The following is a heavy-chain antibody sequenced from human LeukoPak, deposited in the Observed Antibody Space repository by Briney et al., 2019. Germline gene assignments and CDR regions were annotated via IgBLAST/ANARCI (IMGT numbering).Heavy chain of an antibody. D-gene: IGHD5-18*01. Sequence: SETLSLTCTVSGGSISSYYWSWIRQPPGKGLEWIGYIYYSGSTNYSPSLKSRVTISVDTSKNQFSLKLSSVTAADTAVYYCARYSYGSYYYYYYGMDVWGQGTTVTVSS. CDR1: GGSISSYY. J-gene: IGHJ6*02. CDR2: IYYSGST. CDR3: ARYSYGSYYYYYYGMDV. V-gene: IGHV4-59*01.